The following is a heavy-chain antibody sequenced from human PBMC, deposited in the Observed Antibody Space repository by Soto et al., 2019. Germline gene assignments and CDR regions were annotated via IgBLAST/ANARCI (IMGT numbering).Heavy chain of an antibody. J-gene: IGHJ4*02. CDR2: IRSKANSYAT. D-gene: IGHD1-26*01. V-gene: IGHV3-73*01. Sequence: GGSLRLSCAASGFTFSGSAMHWVRQASGKRLEWVGRIRSKANSYATAYAASVKGRFTISRDDSKNTAYLQMNSLKTEDTAVYYCTSPGSYYNQDYWGQGTLVTVSS. CDR3: TSPGSYYNQDY. CDR1: GFTFSGSA.